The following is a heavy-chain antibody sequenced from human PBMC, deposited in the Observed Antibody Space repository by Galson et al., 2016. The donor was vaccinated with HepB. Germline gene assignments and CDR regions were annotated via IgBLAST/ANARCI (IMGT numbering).Heavy chain of an antibody. J-gene: IGHJ4*02. CDR2: FYHTGRS. D-gene: IGHD2-21*01. V-gene: IGHV4-4*02. Sequence: SETLSLTCTVSGDSVTSSHWWSWVRQPPGKGLEWIGEFYHTGRSNYNPSLKTRVSISVDKSNNQFSLNLMSVTAADTAVYYCARESPLFPGAFDYWGQGTLVTVSS. CDR1: GDSVTSSHW. CDR3: ARESPLFPGAFDY.